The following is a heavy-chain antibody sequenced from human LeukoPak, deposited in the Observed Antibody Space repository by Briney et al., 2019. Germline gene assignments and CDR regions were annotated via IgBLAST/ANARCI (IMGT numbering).Heavy chain of an antibody. Sequence: GESLRLSCAPSGFTFSVYWMHWVRQAPGKGLVWVSRINGDGSSTTYADSMKGRFTISTDNDKNTLYLQMTSLRAEDTAVYYCARGGSGSYVQPGDYWGQGTLVTVSS. CDR2: INGDGSST. CDR1: GFTFSVYW. V-gene: IGHV3-74*01. D-gene: IGHD3-10*01. J-gene: IGHJ4*02. CDR3: ARGGSGSYVQPGDY.